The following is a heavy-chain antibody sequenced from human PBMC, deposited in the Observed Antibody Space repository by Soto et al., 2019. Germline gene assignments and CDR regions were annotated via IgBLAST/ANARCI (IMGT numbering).Heavy chain of an antibody. CDR1: GYTFTGYY. V-gene: IGHV1-2*04. D-gene: IGHD3-3*01. CDR2: INPNSGGT. Sequence: QVQLVQSGAEVKKPGASVKVSCKAPGYTFTGYYMHWVRQAPGQGLEWMGWINPNSGGTNYAQKVQGWVTMTRDTSNSTAYMELIRLRSDDTAVYYFSRAPPYYDFWSGYGADAFDILGQGTMVNVSS. CDR3: SRAPPYYDFWSGYGADAFDI. J-gene: IGHJ3*02.